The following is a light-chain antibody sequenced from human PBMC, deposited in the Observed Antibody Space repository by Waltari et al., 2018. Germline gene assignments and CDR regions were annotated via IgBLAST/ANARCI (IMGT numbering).Light chain of an antibody. V-gene: IGKV3-11*01. CDR3: QQRTNWPLT. Sequence: EIVLTQSPATLSSSPGERATLSCRASQSVSRYLAWYQQKPGQAPRLLIYDASNRATGIPARFSGSGSGTDFTLTINTLEPEDFAVYYCQQRTNWPLTFGGGTKVEIK. CDR2: DAS. CDR1: QSVSRY. J-gene: IGKJ4*01.